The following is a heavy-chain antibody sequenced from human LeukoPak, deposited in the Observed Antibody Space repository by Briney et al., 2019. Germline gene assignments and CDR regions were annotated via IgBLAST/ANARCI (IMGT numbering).Heavy chain of an antibody. CDR3: ARLRSHYGDYKFDP. CDR2: ISAYNGNT. Sequence: ASVKVSCKASGYTFTSYGISWVRQAPGQGLEWVGWISAYNGNTNYAENVQGRLTISTDTPTNTPYMELRSLRSEDTAVYYCARLRSHYGDYKFDPRGQGTLVTVSS. V-gene: IGHV1-18*01. CDR1: GYTFTSYG. D-gene: IGHD4-17*01. J-gene: IGHJ5*02.